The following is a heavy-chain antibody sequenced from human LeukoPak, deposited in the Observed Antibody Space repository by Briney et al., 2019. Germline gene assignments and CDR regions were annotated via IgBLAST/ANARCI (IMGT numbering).Heavy chain of an antibody. Sequence: PAETLSLTCTVSGGSISSYYWSWIRQPPGKGLEWIGYIYYSGSTNYGPSLKSRATISVDTSKNQFSLKLSSVTAADTAVYYCARDRVVLAPGSYYYYYGMDVWGQGTTVTVSS. CDR1: GGSISSYY. J-gene: IGHJ6*02. CDR3: ARDRVVLAPGSYYYYYGMDV. D-gene: IGHD2-21*01. V-gene: IGHV4-59*01. CDR2: IYYSGST.